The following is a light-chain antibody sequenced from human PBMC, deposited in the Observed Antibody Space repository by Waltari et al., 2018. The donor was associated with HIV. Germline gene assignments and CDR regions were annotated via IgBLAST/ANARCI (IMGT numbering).Light chain of an antibody. CDR1: SRDVGGSNH. Sequence: QPALTQPAPVYGSPGQSITIPCTATSRDVGGSNHVSGYHQHPGKAPKLMIYEVSNRPSGFSNRFSGSKSGNTASLTISGLQAEDEADYYCSSYTSSSLVVFGGGTKLTVL. CDR2: EVS. CDR3: SSYTSSSLVV. J-gene: IGLJ2*01. V-gene: IGLV2-14*01.